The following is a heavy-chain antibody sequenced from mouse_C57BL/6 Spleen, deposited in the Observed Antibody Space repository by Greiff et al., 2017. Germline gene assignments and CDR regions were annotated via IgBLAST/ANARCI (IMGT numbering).Heavy chain of an antibody. CDR3: ARQDYGNLAWFAY. CDR2: IHPNSGST. J-gene: IGHJ3*01. CDR1: GYTFTSYW. Sequence: VQLQQPGAELVKPGASVKLSCKASGYTFTSYWMHWVKQRPGQGLEWIGMIHPNSGSTNYNEKFKSKATLTVDKSSSTAYMQLSSLTSEDSAVYYCARQDYGNLAWFAYWGQGTLVTVSA. D-gene: IGHD2-1*01. V-gene: IGHV1-64*01.